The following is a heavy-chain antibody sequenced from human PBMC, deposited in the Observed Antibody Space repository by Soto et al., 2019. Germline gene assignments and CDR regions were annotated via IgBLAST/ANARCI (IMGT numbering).Heavy chain of an antibody. D-gene: IGHD6-13*01. J-gene: IGHJ4*02. CDR3: ARDRTAGGLFDY. CDR2: VFHSGST. CDR1: GGSISSTNW. V-gene: IGHV4-4*02. Sequence: QVQLQESGPGLLKPSGTLSLTCAVSGGSISSTNWWSWVRQSPGKGLEWIGEVFHSGSTNYNPSLKSQVTISVDKSKNQFSLRLTSVTAADTAVYYCARDRTAGGLFDYWGQGTLVTVSS.